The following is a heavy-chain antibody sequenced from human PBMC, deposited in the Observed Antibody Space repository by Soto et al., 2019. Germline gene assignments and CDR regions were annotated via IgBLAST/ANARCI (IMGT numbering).Heavy chain of an antibody. CDR2: INSRAGGGTT. J-gene: IGHJ3*02. Sequence: EVQLMESGGGLVKPGGSLRLSCAASGVTLSNAWMSWVRQAPGKGLAWVGRINSRAGGGTTDYAAPVKGRFTISRDASKNILYRQMHSLKTEDTGVYYCAADLPVAGNAFDSWGQGTMVTVSS. V-gene: IGHV3-15*01. CDR3: AADLPVAGNAFDS. CDR1: GVTLSNAW.